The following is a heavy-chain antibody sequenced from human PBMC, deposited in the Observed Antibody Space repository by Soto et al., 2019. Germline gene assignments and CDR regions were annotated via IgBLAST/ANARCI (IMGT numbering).Heavy chain of an antibody. J-gene: IGHJ5*02. Sequence: PSETLSLTCTVSGGSVTRGGHYWSWIRQPPGKGLEWIGDIYYSGSTNYNPSLKSRVTISLDTSKNQFSLKMSSVTAADTAVYYCARDLLRYYDSSGYNYRWFDPWGQGTLVTVSS. CDR3: ARDLLRYYDSSGYNYRWFDP. V-gene: IGHV4-61*08. CDR2: IYYSGST. D-gene: IGHD3-22*01. CDR1: GGSVTRGGHY.